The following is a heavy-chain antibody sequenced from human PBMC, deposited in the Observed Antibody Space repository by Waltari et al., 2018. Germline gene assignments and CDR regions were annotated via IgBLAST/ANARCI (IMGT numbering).Heavy chain of an antibody. CDR1: VDSIRRSSYY. Sequence: QLQLQESGPGLVKPSETLSLTCPVTVDSIRRSSYYWGWIRQPPGKGLAWIASIYYSGRKYYNPSLRSRLTISLDTSKNQFSLKVSSVTAADTAVYYCAREEIYYDTSGYYFDYWGQGTLVTVSS. J-gene: IGHJ4*02. CDR3: AREEIYYDTSGYYFDY. D-gene: IGHD3-22*01. CDR2: IYYSGRK. V-gene: IGHV4-39*07.